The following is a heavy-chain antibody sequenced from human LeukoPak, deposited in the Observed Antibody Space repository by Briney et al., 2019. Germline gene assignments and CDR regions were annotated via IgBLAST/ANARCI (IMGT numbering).Heavy chain of an antibody. CDR1: GGSISRGGYY. CDR2: IYYSGSI. V-gene: IGHV4-31*03. J-gene: IGHJ3*02. CDR3: ARDRGYSYGCDAFDI. D-gene: IGHD5-18*01. Sequence: SETLSLTCTVSGGSISRGGYYWSWIRQHPGKGLEYIGYIYYSGSIYYDPSLKSRVTISLDPSKNQFSLKLSSVTAADTAVYYCARDRGYSYGCDAFDIWGQGTMVTVSS.